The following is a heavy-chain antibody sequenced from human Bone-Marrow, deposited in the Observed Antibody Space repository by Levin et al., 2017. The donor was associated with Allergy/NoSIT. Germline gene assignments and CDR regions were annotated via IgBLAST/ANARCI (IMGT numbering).Heavy chain of an antibody. CDR2: IYYSGST. Sequence: SETLSLTCTVSGGSISSSSYYWGWIRQPPGKGLEWIGSIYYSGSTYYNPSLKSRVTISVDTSKNQFSLKLSSVTAADTAVYYCARPYGSGSYFAYWGQGTLVTVSS. CDR3: ARPYGSGSYFAY. J-gene: IGHJ4*02. D-gene: IGHD3-10*01. CDR1: GGSISSSSYY. V-gene: IGHV4-39*01.